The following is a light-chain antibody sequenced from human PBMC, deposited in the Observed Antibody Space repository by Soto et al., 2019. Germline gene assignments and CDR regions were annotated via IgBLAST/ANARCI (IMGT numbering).Light chain of an antibody. V-gene: IGKV1-9*01. CDR3: QQFNAYPLT. J-gene: IGKJ4*01. Sequence: DIQLTRSPSFLSASVGDRVTISCRASQGISDYLAWYQQKPGKAPKLLIYGASTLQSGVPSRFSGSASGTEFTLTISSLQPEDFATYFCQQFNAYPLTFGGGTKLEIK. CDR2: GAS. CDR1: QGISDY.